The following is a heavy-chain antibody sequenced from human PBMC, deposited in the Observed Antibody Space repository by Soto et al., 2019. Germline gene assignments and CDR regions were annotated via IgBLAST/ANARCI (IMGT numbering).Heavy chain of an antibody. V-gene: IGHV4-34*01. CDR2: IYHSGST. CDR3: ARASVVVPAAILSLDY. D-gene: IGHD2-2*01. CDR1: GGSFSGYY. J-gene: IGHJ4*02. Sequence: SETLSLTCAVYGGSFSGYYWSWIRQPPGKGLEWIGEIYHSGSTNYNPSLKSRVTISVDTSKNQFSLKLSSVTAADTAVYYCARASVVVPAAILSLDYWGQGTLVTVSS.